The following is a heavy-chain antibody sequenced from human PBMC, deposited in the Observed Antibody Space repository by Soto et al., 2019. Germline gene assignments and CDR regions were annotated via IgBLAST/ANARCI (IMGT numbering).Heavy chain of an antibody. V-gene: IGHV4-30-4*01. CDR3: ARFNLYYDFWSGYYGWFDP. D-gene: IGHD3-3*01. CDR2: IYYSGST. Sequence: SETLSLTCTVSGGSISSGDYYWSWIRQPPGKGLEWIGYIYYSGSTYYNPSLKSRVTISVDTSKNQFSLKLSSVTAADTAVYYCARFNLYYDFWSGYYGWFDPWGQGTLVTVYS. J-gene: IGHJ5*02. CDR1: GGSISSGDYY.